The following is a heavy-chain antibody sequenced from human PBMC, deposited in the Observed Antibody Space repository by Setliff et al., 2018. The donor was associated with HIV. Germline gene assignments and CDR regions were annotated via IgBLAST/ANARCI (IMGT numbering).Heavy chain of an antibody. CDR2: IYYSGST. D-gene: IGHD6-19*01. V-gene: IGHV4-39*01. J-gene: IGHJ5*02. CDR3: ARQPGYSSGWYFTASGFDP. Sequence: PSETLSLTCTVSGGSISSYYWGWIRQPPGKGLEWIGTIYYSGSTYYNPSLKSRVTISVDTSKNQLSLILSSVTAADAAVYYCARQPGYSSGWYFTASGFDPWGQGTLVTVSS. CDR1: GGSISSYY.